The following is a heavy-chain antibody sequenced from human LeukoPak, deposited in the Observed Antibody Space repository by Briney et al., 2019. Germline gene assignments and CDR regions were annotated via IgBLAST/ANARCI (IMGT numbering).Heavy chain of an antibody. CDR1: GYTFTSYG. D-gene: IGHD3-10*01. CDR3: ARDLTPYYGSVSYYLAHFDY. V-gene: IGHV1-18*01. CDR2: ISAYNGNT. Sequence: ASVKVSCKASGYTFTSYGISWVRQAPGQGLEWMGWISAYNGNTNYAQKLQGRVTMTTDTSTSTAYMELRSLRSDDTAVYYCARDLTPYYGSVSYYLAHFDYWGQGTLVTVSS. J-gene: IGHJ4*02.